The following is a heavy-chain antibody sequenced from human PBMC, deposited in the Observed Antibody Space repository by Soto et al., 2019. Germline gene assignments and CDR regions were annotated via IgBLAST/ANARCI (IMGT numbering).Heavy chain of an antibody. CDR2: IIPILGIA. CDR1: GGTFSSYT. CDR3: ARGLSNYGDYYAFDI. J-gene: IGHJ3*02. D-gene: IGHD4-17*01. V-gene: IGHV1-69*02. Sequence: SVKVSCKASGGTFSSYTISWVRQAPGQGLEWMGRIIPILGIANYAQKFQGRVTITADKSTSTAYMELSSLRSEDTAVYYCARGLSNYGDYYAFDIWGQATMVTVSS.